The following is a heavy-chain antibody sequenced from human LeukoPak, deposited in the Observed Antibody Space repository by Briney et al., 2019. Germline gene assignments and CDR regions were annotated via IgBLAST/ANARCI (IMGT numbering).Heavy chain of an antibody. CDR3: ARSITMIVVVITTTAFDI. D-gene: IGHD3-22*01. CDR2: ISSSSSYI. CDR1: GFTLSSYS. J-gene: IGHJ3*02. V-gene: IGHV3-21*01. Sequence: GGSLRLSCAASGFTLSSYSMNWVRQAPGKGLEWVSSISSSSSYIYYADSVKGRFTISRDNAKNSLYLQMNSLRAEDTAVYYCARSITMIVVVITTTAFDIWGQGTMVTVSS.